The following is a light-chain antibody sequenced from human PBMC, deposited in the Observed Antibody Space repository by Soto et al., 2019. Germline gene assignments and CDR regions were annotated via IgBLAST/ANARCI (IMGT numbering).Light chain of an antibody. CDR2: DVS. Sequence: QSALTQPASVSGSAGQSISISCAGTNSDIGRYNFVSWYQQRPGQALKLLIVDVSNRPSGISDRFSGSKSGQTASLTISGLQAEDEADYYCNSYTSSSPTYVFGTGSK. CDR1: NSDIGRYNF. CDR3: NSYTSSSPTYV. V-gene: IGLV2-14*01. J-gene: IGLJ1*01.